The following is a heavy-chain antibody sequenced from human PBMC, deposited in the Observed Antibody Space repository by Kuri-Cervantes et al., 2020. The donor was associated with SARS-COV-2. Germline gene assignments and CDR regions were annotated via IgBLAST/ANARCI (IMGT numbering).Heavy chain of an antibody. J-gene: IGHJ6*03. Sequence: SETLSLTCTVSGGSISSSSYYWGWIRQPPGKGLEWIGSIYYSGSTYYNPPLKSRVTISVDTSKNQFSLKLSSVTAADTAVYYCARGRRLRWLSGYYYYYYMDVWGKGTTVTVSS. CDR1: GGSISSSSYY. D-gene: IGHD4-23*01. CDR3: ARGRRLRWLSGYYYYYYMDV. V-gene: IGHV4-39*01. CDR2: IYYSGST.